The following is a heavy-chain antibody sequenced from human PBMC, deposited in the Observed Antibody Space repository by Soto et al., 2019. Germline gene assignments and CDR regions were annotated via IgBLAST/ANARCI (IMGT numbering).Heavy chain of an antibody. CDR3: ARQFDTSGWYDY. D-gene: IGHD6-19*01. CDR1: GYSFTIYC. Sequence: GESLKISCKGSGYSFTIYCIGWALQMPGKGLEWMGIIYLDDSDTRYSPSFQGQVTISADKPISTAYLQWSSLKTSDTAMYYCARQFDTSGWYDYWGQGTLVTVSS. J-gene: IGHJ4*02. V-gene: IGHV5-51*01. CDR2: IYLDDSDT.